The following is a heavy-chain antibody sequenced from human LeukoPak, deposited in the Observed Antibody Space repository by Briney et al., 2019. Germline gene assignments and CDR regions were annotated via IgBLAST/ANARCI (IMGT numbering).Heavy chain of an antibody. CDR3: ARQYGSGYNYYYYGMDV. CDR1: GYTFTSYD. CDR2: MNPNRGNT. J-gene: IGHJ6*02. V-gene: IGHV1-8*01. Sequence: ASVKVSCKASGYTFTSYDISWVRQATGQGLEWMGWMNPNRGNTGYAQKFQGRVTMTRNTSISTAYMELSSLRSEDTAVYYCARQYGSGYNYYYYGMDVWGQGTTVTVSS. D-gene: IGHD3-10*01.